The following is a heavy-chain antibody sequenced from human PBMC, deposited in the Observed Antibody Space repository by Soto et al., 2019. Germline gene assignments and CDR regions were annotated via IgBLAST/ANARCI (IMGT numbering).Heavy chain of an antibody. V-gene: IGHV4-59*01. D-gene: IGHD4-17*01. CDR1: GGSMSFYY. CDR2: IYYRGTT. CDR3: ARGGGPTTTTLTTYDY. Sequence: SETLSLTCNVSGGSMSFYYWSWIRQPPGKGLEWVGYIYYRGTTIYNPSLRSRVTILIDMSKNQFSLKMTSVTAADTAVYYCARGGGPTTTTLTTYDYWAQGSLVTVSS. J-gene: IGHJ4*02.